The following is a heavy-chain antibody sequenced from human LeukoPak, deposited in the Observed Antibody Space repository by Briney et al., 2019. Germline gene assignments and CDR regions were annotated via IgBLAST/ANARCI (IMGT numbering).Heavy chain of an antibody. CDR2: INHSGST. J-gene: IGHJ6*03. D-gene: IGHD3-3*01. V-gene: IGHV4-34*01. Sequence: SETLSLTCTVSGGSISSYYWSWIRQPPGKGLEWIGEINHSGSTNYNPSLKRRVTISVDTSKNQFSLKLSSVTAADTAVYYCARGPYYDFWSGYYRRNYYYMDVWGKGTTVTVSS. CDR3: ARGPYYDFWSGYYRRNYYYMDV. CDR1: GGSISSYY.